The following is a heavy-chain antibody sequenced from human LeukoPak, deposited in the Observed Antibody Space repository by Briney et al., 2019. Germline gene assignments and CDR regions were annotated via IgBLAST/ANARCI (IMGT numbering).Heavy chain of an antibody. CDR3: AKNYYDFWSGYYQGQGFDY. CDR1: GFIFSSYN. D-gene: IGHD3-3*01. J-gene: IGHJ4*02. V-gene: IGHV3-48*01. CDR2: ISSSSSSI. Sequence: GGSLRLSCAASGFIFSSYNMNWVRQAPGKGLEWVSYISSSSSSIYYADSVKGRFTISRDNSKNTLYLQMNSLRAEDTAVYYCAKNYYDFWSGYYQGQGFDYWGQGTLVTVSS.